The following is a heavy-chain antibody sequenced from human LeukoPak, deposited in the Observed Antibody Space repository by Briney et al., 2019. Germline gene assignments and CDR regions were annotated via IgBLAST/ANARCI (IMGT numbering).Heavy chain of an antibody. V-gene: IGHV6-1*01. CDR1: GDSVSSNSAA. D-gene: IGHD2-2*01. CDR3: ARDQQLLYYGMDV. Sequence: SQTLSLTCAISGDSVSSNSAAWNWIRQSPSGGLEWLGRTYYRSKWYNDYAVSVKSRITMNPDTSKNQFSLQLNSVTPEDTAVYYCARDQQLLYYGMDVWGQGTTVTVSS. CDR2: TYYRSKWYN. J-gene: IGHJ6*02.